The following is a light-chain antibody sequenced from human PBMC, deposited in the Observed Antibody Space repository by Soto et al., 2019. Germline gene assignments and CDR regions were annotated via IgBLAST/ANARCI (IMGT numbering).Light chain of an antibody. J-gene: IGKJ1*01. CDR3: QQYGSSGT. CDR2: GAS. V-gene: IGKV3-20*01. CDR1: QSVSNNY. Sequence: IVLTQSPGTLSIPPGESATISCRASQSVSNNYLAWYKQKPGQAPRLLIYGASNRATGIPDRFSGSGSGTDFTLTISRLEPEDFAVYYCQQYGSSGTFGQGTKLEIK.